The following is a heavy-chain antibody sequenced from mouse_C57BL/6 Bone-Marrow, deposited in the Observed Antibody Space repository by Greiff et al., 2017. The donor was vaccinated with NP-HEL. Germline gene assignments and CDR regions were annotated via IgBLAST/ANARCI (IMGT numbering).Heavy chain of an antibody. J-gene: IGHJ2*01. D-gene: IGHD1-1*01. V-gene: IGHV1-82*01. CDR3: ARSVIYFGC. Sequence: VQLQQSGPELVKPGASVKISCKASGYAFSSSWMNWVKQRPGKGLEWIGRIYPGDGDTNYNGKFKGKATLTADKSSSTAYMQLSSLTSEDSAVYYCARSVIYFGCWGQGTTLTVSS. CDR2: IYPGDGDT. CDR1: GYAFSSSW.